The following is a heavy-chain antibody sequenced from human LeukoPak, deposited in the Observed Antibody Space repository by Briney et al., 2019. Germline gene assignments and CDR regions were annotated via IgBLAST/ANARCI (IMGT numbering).Heavy chain of an antibody. CDR3: ARGGCSSTSCYVFDY. CDR2: INPNSGGT. CDR1: GYTFTGYY. J-gene: IGHJ4*02. D-gene: IGHD2-2*01. Sequence: ASVKVSCKASGYTFTGYYMHWVRQAPGQGLEWMGWINPNSGGTNYAQKFQGRVTMTSDTSISTAYMELSRLRSDDTAVYYCARGGCSSTSCYVFDYWGQGTLVTVSS. V-gene: IGHV1-2*02.